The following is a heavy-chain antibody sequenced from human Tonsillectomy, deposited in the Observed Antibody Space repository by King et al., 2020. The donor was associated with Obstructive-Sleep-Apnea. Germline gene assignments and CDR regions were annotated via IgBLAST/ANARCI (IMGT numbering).Heavy chain of an antibody. CDR3: ARARYDSSGYYYREFDS. Sequence: VQLVESGGGVGQPGRSVRLSCAASGLIFSTYTMHWVRQAPGKGLEWVAVISSDGKIKYYAVSVKGRFTISRDSSGNTLYLQMNSLSAEDTAVYYCARARYDSSGYYYREFDSWGQGTLVTVSS. J-gene: IGHJ4*02. V-gene: IGHV3-30*04. D-gene: IGHD3-22*01. CDR1: GLIFSTYT. CDR2: ISSDGKIK.